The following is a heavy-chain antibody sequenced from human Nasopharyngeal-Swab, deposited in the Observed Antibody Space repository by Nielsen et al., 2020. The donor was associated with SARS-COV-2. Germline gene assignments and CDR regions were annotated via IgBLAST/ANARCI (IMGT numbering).Heavy chain of an antibody. CDR2: IRYDGSNK. CDR3: GKVFRAFVVPTPDV. V-gene: IGHV3-30*02. D-gene: IGHD2-2*01. J-gene: IGHJ6*04. CDR1: GFNFSSYG. Sequence: GGALEIHCAAPGFNFSSYGMHWVRQAPGKGLEWVAFIRYDGSNKYYADSVKGRFTFSRDNSKNPLYLQMNSLRAEDTAVYYCGKVFRAFVVPTPDVWGKGTTVTVSS.